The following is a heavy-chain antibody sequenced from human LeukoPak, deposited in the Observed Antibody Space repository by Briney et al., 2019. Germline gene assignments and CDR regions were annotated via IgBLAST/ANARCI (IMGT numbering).Heavy chain of an antibody. CDR3: ARTYTGYYYYFMDV. D-gene: IGHD2-2*02. J-gene: IGHJ6*03. CDR1: GFTFSSYS. V-gene: IGHV4-34*01. Sequence: GSLRLSCAASGFTFSSYSMNWVRQPPGKGLEWIGEINHSGSTNYNPSLKSRLTISVDTSKNQFSLKLSSVTAADTAVYYCARTYTGYYYYFMDVWGKGTTVTVSS. CDR2: INHSGST.